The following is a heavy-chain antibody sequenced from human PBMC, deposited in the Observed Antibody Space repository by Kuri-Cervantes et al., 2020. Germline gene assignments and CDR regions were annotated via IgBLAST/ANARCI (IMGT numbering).Heavy chain of an antibody. V-gene: IGHV3-21*01. CDR1: GFTFSSYS. CDR3: AKAHRRKSFGEFDY. Sequence: ETLSLTCAASGFTFSSYSMNWVRQAPGKGLEWVSSISSSSSYIYYADSVKGRFTISRDNSKNTLYLQMNSLRAEDTAVYYCAKAHRRKSFGEFDYWGQGTLVTVSS. D-gene: IGHD3-10*01. CDR2: ISSSSSYI. J-gene: IGHJ4*02.